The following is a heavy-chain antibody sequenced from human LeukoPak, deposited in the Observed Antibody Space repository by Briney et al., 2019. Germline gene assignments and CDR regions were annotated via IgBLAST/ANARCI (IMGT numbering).Heavy chain of an antibody. V-gene: IGHV5-51*01. J-gene: IGHJ3*02. D-gene: IGHD2-2*01. CDR1: GYSFTSYW. Sequence: GESLKISCKGSGYSFTSYWIGWVRQMPGKGLEWMGIIYPGDSDTRYSPSFQGQVTISADKSISTAYLQWSSLKASDTAMYYCARSYCGGTSCYYAFDIWGQGTMVTVSS. CDR2: IYPGDSDT. CDR3: ARSYCGGTSCYYAFDI.